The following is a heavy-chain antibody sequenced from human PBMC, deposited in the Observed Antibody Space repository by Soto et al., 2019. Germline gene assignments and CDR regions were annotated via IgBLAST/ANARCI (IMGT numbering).Heavy chain of an antibody. Sequence: QVQLQQWGAGLLKPSETLSLTCAVYGGYFSGYQWTWIRQTPGKGLEWIGEINDSGNINYNPSLKSRVTILVDTGKKQISLKLSAVTAADTAVYYCARCLLLWFGELSRRGGYYYYMDVWGKGTTVTVSS. CDR2: INDSGNI. J-gene: IGHJ6*03. D-gene: IGHD3-10*01. V-gene: IGHV4-34*01. CDR3: ARCLLLWFGELSRRGGYYYYMDV. CDR1: GGYFSGYQ.